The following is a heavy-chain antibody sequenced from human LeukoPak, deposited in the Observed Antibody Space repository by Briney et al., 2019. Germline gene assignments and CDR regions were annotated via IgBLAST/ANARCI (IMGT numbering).Heavy chain of an antibody. CDR1: GYTFTGYY. CDR3: ARSARHKGIGYFDY. J-gene: IGHJ4*02. Sequence: ASVKVSCKASGYTFTGYYIHWVRQAPGQGLEWMGWINPNSGGTNYAQKFQGRVTMTRDTSISTAYMELSRLRSDDTAVYYCARSARHKGIGYFDYWGQGTLVTVSS. CDR2: INPNSGGT. V-gene: IGHV1-2*02. D-gene: IGHD1-1*01.